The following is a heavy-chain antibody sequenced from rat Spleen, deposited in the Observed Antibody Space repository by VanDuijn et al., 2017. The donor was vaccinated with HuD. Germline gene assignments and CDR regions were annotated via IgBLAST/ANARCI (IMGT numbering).Heavy chain of an antibody. CDR3: ARPDYSRFDY. CDR2: ISYEGSST. Sequence: EVQLVESGGGLVQPGRSMKLSCAASGFTFSNYYMAWVRQAPTKGLEWVAFISYEGSSTYYGDSVKGRFTISRDNAKSTLYLQMDSLRSEDTATYYCARPDYSRFDYWGQGVMVTVSS. D-gene: IGHD1-2*01. CDR1: GFTFSNYY. J-gene: IGHJ2*01. V-gene: IGHV5-22*01.